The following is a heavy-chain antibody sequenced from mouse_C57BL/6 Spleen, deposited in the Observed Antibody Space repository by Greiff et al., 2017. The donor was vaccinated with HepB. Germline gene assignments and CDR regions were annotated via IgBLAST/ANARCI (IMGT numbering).Heavy chain of an antibody. CDR1: GFTFSDYG. CDR2: ISSGSSTI. V-gene: IGHV5-17*01. J-gene: IGHJ1*03. Sequence: DVKLVESGGGLVKPGGSLKLSCAASGFTFSDYGMHWVRQAPEKGLEWVAYISSGSSTIYYADTVKGRFTITRDNAKNTLFLQMTSLRSEDTAMYYCARGYWYFDVWGTGTTVTVSS. CDR3: ARGYWYFDV.